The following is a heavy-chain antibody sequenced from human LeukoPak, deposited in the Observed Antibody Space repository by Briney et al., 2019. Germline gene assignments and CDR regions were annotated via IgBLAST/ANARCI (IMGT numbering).Heavy chain of an antibody. CDR2: IYYSGST. V-gene: IGHV4-38-2*01. D-gene: IGHD3-9*01. J-gene: IGHJ4*02. Sequence: PSETLSLTCAVSGYSISSGYYWGWIRQPPGKGLEWIGSIYYSGSTYYNPSLKSRVTISVDTSKNQFSLKLSSVTAADTAVYYCATGNPPSLAYYDILTGYFSFDYWGQGTLVTVSS. CDR1: GYSISSGYY. CDR3: ATGNPPSLAYYDILTGYFSFDY.